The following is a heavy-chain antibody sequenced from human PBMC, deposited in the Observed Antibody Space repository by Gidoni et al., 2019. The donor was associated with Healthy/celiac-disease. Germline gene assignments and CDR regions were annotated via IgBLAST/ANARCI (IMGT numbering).Heavy chain of an antibody. CDR2: IYYSGST. CDR3: AGYLLLWFGELFEYYFDY. V-gene: IGHV4-39*01. D-gene: IGHD3-10*01. J-gene: IGHJ4*02. CDR1: GGSISISSYY. Sequence: QLQLQESGPGLVKPSETLSLTCTVSGGSISISSYYWGWIRQPPGKGLEWIGSIYYSGSTYYNPSLKSRVTISVDTSKNQFSLKLSSVTAADTAVYYCAGYLLLWFGELFEYYFDYWGQGTLVTVSS.